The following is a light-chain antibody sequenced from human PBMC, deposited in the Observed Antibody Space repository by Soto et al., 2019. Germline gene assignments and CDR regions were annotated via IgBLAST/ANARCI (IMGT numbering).Light chain of an antibody. J-gene: IGKJ4*01. CDR1: QSISSY. CDR2: AAS. V-gene: IGKV1-39*01. Sequence: DIEMTQSPASLSASVGDRVTLSCRASQSISSYLNWYQQKPGKAPKPLIYAASSLQSGVPTRFSCSGSGTDINLTSSSLQPEDYATSYDQQSYSTPGGLTFGGGTKVDIK. CDR3: QQSYSTPGGLT.